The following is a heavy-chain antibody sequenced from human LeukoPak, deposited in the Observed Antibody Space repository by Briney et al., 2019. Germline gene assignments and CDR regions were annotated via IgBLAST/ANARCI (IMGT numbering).Heavy chain of an antibody. CDR1: GFTFSEYY. Sequence: GGSLRLSCAASGFTFSEYYMSWIRQAPGKGLEWVSYISSSGSTIYYADSVKGRFTISRDNAKNSLYLQMNSLRAEDTAVYYCAGYYYDFWSGYPHWGQGTLVTVSS. D-gene: IGHD3-3*01. CDR3: AGYYYDFWSGYPH. V-gene: IGHV3-11*01. J-gene: IGHJ4*02. CDR2: ISSSGSTI.